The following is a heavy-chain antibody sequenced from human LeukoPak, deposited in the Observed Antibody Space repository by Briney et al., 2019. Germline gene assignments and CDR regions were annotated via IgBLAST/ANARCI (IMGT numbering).Heavy chain of an antibody. Sequence: PSETLSLTCTVSGGSISSGGYYWSWIRQHPGKGLEWIGYIYYSGSTYYNPSLKSRVTISVDTSKNQFFLKLSSVTAADTAVYYCARENCSGGSCYSNWFDPWGQGTLVTVSS. D-gene: IGHD2-15*01. CDR3: ARENCSGGSCYSNWFDP. CDR2: IYYSGST. V-gene: IGHV4-31*03. J-gene: IGHJ5*02. CDR1: GGSISSGGYY.